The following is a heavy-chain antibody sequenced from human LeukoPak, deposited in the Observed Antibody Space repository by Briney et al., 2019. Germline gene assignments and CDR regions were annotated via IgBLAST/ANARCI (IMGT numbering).Heavy chain of an antibody. CDR2: ISAYNGNT. CDR3: AREKSGGTADY. CDR1: GYTFTNYG. Sequence: ASVKVSCKASGYTFTNYGISWVRQAPGQGLEWMGWISAYNGNTKYASKFQGRVTMTRDMSTSTVYMELSSLRSEDTAVYYCAREKSGGTADYWGQGTLVTVSS. D-gene: IGHD5-18*01. V-gene: IGHV1-18*01. J-gene: IGHJ4*02.